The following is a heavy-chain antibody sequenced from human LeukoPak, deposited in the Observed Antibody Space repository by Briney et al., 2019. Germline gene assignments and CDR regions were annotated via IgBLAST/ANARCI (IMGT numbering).Heavy chain of an antibody. CDR2: IKNKPNRYTT. V-gene: IGHV3-72*01. Sequence: PGGSLTLSCAATGFTFSDHHMDWVRQAPGKGLEWVGRIKNKPNRYTTQYAASVKGRFTISRDDSKHSLYLKINSLKTEDTAVYYCARGGIGVANSFDIWGQGTRVTVSS. J-gene: IGHJ3*02. CDR1: GFTFSDHH. CDR3: ARGGIGVANSFDI. D-gene: IGHD6-19*01.